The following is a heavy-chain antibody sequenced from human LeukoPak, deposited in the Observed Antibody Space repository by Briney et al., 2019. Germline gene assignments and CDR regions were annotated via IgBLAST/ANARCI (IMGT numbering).Heavy chain of an antibody. D-gene: IGHD2-21*02. V-gene: IGHV4-30-2*03. CDR2: IYYSGST. CDR3: ARSPPFCGGDCYVDY. J-gene: IGHJ4*02. Sequence: SQTLSLTCTVSGGSISSGGYYWSWIRQHPGKGLEWIGSIYYSGSTDYHPSLNSRVTISVHTSKNLLALNLISVPAADTPVYYCARSPPFCGGDCYVDYWGQGTQVTVSS. CDR1: GGSISSGGYY.